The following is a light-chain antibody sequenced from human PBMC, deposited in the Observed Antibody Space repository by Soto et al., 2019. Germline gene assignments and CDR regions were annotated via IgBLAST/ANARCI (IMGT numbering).Light chain of an antibody. CDR3: SSYTSSSTLV. CDR2: EVS. J-gene: IGLJ1*01. V-gene: IGLV2-14*01. CDR1: SSDVGGYNY. Sequence: QYALTQPASVSGSPGQSITISCTGNSSDVGGYNYVSWYQQHPGKAPKLMIYEVSNRPSGVSNRFSGSKSDNTASLTISGLQAEDEADYYCSSYTSSSTLVFGTGTKLTVL.